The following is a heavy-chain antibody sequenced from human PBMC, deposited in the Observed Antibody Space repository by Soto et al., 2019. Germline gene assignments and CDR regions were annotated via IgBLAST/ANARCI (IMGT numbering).Heavy chain of an antibody. V-gene: IGHV1-69*12. CDR2: IIPIFGTA. CDR3: ARGRYCISTSCYDSWFDP. Sequence: QVQLVQSGAEVKKPGSSVKVSCKASGGTFSSYAISWVRQAPGQGLEWMGGIIPIFGTANYAQKFQGRVTITADESTSTAYMELSSLRSEDTAVYYCARGRYCISTSCYDSWFDPWGQGTRVTVSS. CDR1: GGTFSSYA. J-gene: IGHJ5*02. D-gene: IGHD2-2*01.